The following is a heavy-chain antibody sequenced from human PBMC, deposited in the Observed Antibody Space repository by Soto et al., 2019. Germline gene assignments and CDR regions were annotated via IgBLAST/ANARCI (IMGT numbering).Heavy chain of an antibody. Sequence: QVQLVESGGGVVQPGRSLRLSCAASGFTFSSYGMHWVRQAPGKGLEWVAVISYDGSNKYYADSVKGRFTISRDNSKNPRYLQMNSLRAEDTAVYYCAKSSWELSSPNWFDPWGQGNLVTVSS. CDR3: AKSSWELSSPNWFDP. CDR2: ISYDGSNK. J-gene: IGHJ5*02. CDR1: GFTFSSYG. V-gene: IGHV3-30*18. D-gene: IGHD1-26*01.